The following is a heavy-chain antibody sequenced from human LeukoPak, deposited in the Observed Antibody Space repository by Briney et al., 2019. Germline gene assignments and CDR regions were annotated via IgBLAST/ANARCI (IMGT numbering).Heavy chain of an antibody. D-gene: IGHD3-22*01. V-gene: IGHV4-4*07. CDR1: GGSISSYY. CDR3: ARIYYYDSSGYYSPDDAFDI. J-gene: IGHJ3*02. Sequence: SETLSLTCTVSGGSISSYYWSWIRQPAGKGLEWIGRIYTSGSTNYNPSLKSRVTMSVDTSKNQFSLKLSSVTAADTAVYYCARIYYYDSSGYYSPDDAFDIWGQGTMVTVSS. CDR2: IYTSGST.